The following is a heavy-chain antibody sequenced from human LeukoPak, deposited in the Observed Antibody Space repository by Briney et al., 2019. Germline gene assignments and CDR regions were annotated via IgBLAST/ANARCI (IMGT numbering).Heavy chain of an antibody. V-gene: IGHV3-7*03. CDR1: GFTFSSYW. D-gene: IGHD3-22*01. CDR3: ASLDSSGYYYPNY. J-gene: IGHJ4*02. Sequence: GGSLRLSCAASGFTFSSYWMSWVRQAPGRGLEWGANIKQDGSEKYYVDSVKGRLTISRDNAKNSLYLQMNSLRAEDTAVYYCASLDSSGYYYPNYWGQGTLVTVSS. CDR2: IKQDGSEK.